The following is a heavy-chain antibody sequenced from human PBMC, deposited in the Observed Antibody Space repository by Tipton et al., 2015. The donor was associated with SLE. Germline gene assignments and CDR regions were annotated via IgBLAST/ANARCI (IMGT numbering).Heavy chain of an antibody. V-gene: IGHV4-38-2*01. Sequence: TLSLTCAVSGLPINTDYYWGWIRQSPGKGLDWIGTIHHSGTTYYNPSLKSRVIISIGTSKNQFSLEVRSVTAADTAVYYCVVGIDYGGFDIWGQGTMVTVSS. CDR3: VVGIDYGGFDI. CDR1: GLPINTDYY. CDR2: IHHSGTT. D-gene: IGHD4/OR15-4a*01. J-gene: IGHJ3*02.